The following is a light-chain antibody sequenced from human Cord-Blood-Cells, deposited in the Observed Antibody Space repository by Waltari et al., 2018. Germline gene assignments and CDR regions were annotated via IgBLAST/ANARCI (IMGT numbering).Light chain of an antibody. CDR3: QQYGSSPLT. J-gene: IGKJ4*01. V-gene: IGKV3-20*01. Sequence: EIVLTQSPGTLSLSPGESATLAGRASQSVSISYLAWYQQKPGQAPRLLIYGASSRATGIPDRFSGSGSGTDFTLTISRLEPEDFAVYYCQQYGSSPLTFGGGTKVEIK. CDR1: QSVSISY. CDR2: GAS.